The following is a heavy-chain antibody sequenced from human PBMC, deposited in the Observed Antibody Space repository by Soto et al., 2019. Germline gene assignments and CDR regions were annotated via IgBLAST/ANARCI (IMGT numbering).Heavy chain of an antibody. J-gene: IGHJ4*02. CDR2: INSDGSST. V-gene: IGHV3-74*01. CDR3: ARDEGYGYGVDY. Sequence: GGSLRLSCAASGFTFSSHWMHWVRQAPGKGLVWVSRINSDGSSTTYADSVKGRFTFSRDNAKNTLYLQMNSLRAEDTAIYYCARDEGYGYGVDYWGQGTLGTVSS. D-gene: IGHD5-18*01. CDR1: GFTFSSHW.